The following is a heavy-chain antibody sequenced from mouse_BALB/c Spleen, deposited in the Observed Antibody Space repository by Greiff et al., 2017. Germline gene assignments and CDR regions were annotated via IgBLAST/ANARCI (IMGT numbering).Heavy chain of an antibody. CDR2: ISSGGSYT. CDR3: AREETTATAWFAY. CDR1: GFTFSSYG. V-gene: IGHV5-6*01. Sequence: EVQGVESGGDLVKPGGSLKLSCAASGFTFSSYGMSWVRQTPDKRLEWVATISSGGSYTYYPDSVKGRVTISRDIAKNTLYLQMSSLKSEDTAMYYCAREETTATAWFAYWGQGTLVTVSA. D-gene: IGHD1-2*01. J-gene: IGHJ3*01.